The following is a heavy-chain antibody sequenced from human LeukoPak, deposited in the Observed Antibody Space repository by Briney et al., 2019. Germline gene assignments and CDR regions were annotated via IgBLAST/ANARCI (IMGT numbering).Heavy chain of an antibody. Sequence: PGGSLRLSCAASGFTVSSNYMSWVRQAPGKGLEWVSVIYSGGSAYYADSVKGRFTISRDNSKNTLYLQMNSLRAEDTAVYYCARDTNGLRDYWGQGTLVTVSS. CDR3: ARDTNGLRDY. D-gene: IGHD1-1*01. CDR1: GFTVSSNY. V-gene: IGHV3-53*01. CDR2: IYSGGSA. J-gene: IGHJ4*02.